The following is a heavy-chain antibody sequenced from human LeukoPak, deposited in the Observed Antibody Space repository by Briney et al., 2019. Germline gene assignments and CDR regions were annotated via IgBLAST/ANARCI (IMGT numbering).Heavy chain of an antibody. CDR2: INRSGST. CDR3: ARHVTISGPYDASDI. Sequence: PSETLSLTCAVYGGSFSGYYWSWIRQPPGKGLEWIGEINRSGSTNYNPPLKSRVTISVDTSKNQSSLKLRSVTAADTAVYYCARHVTISGPYDASDIWGQGTVVTVSP. V-gene: IGHV4-34*01. CDR1: GGSFSGYY. J-gene: IGHJ3*02. D-gene: IGHD5-24*01.